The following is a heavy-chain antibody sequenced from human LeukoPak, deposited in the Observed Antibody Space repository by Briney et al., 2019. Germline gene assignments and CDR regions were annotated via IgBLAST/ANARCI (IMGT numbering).Heavy chain of an antibody. Sequence: GGSLRLSCAASRFTFSNYAMTWVRQAPGKGLEWVAVISYDGNNKYQIDSVKGRFTISRDNSKNTLYLQMNSLRAEDTAVYYCARAPYFGSGTLDSWGQGTLVTVSS. D-gene: IGHD3-10*01. CDR1: RFTFSNYA. CDR3: ARAPYFGSGTLDS. CDR2: ISYDGNNK. V-gene: IGHV3-30-3*01. J-gene: IGHJ4*02.